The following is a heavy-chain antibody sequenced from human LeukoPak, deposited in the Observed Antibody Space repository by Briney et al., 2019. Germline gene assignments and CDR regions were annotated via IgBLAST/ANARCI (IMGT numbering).Heavy chain of an antibody. CDR1: GYSFTSYW. V-gene: IGHV5-51*01. Sequence: GESLKISCKGSGYSFTSYWSGWVRQMPGKGLEWMGSIYPGDSDTRYSPSFQGQVTISADKSISTAYLQWSSLKASDTAMYYCARSGYYYDSSGYYQLDYWGQGTLVTVSS. D-gene: IGHD3-22*01. J-gene: IGHJ4*02. CDR2: IYPGDSDT. CDR3: ARSGYYYDSSGYYQLDY.